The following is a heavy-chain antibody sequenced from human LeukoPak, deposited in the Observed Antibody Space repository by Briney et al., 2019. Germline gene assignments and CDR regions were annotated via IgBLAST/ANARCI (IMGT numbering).Heavy chain of an antibody. CDR3: ARERYSTGWYGGDYYYSYAMDV. CDR2: ISYDGSNK. D-gene: IGHD6-19*01. V-gene: IGHV3-30-3*01. Sequence: PGGSLRLSCAASGFTFSSYAMHWVRQAPGKGLEWVAVISYDGSNKYYADSVKGRFTISRDNSKNTLYLQMNSLRAEDTAVYYCARERYSTGWYGGDYYYSYAMDVWGQGTSVTVSS. CDR1: GFTFSSYA. J-gene: IGHJ6*02.